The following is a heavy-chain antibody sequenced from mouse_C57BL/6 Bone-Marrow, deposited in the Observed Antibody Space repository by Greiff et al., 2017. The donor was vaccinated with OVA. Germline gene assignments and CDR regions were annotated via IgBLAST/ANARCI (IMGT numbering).Heavy chain of an antibody. Sequence: GKLMESGGGLVKPGGSLKLSCAASGFTFSSYAMSWVRQTPEKRLEWVATISDGGSYTYYPDNVKGRFTISRDNAKNNLYLQMSHLKSEDTAMYYCARDGYYSYWGQGTLVTVSA. CDR2: ISDGGSYT. CDR3: ARDGYYSY. J-gene: IGHJ3*01. V-gene: IGHV5-4*01. CDR1: GFTFSSYA. D-gene: IGHD2-3*01.